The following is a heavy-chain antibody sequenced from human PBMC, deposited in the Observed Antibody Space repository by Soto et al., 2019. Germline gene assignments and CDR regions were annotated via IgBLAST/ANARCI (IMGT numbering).Heavy chain of an antibody. J-gene: IGHJ4*02. CDR2: IWYDGSNK. Sequence: TGGSLRLSCAASGFTFSSYVMHWVRQSPGKGLEWVAVIWYDGSNKYYADSVKGRFTISSDNSKNTLYLQMNSLRAEDTAVYYCARDKGYYDYWGQGTLVTVSS. CDR1: GFTFSSYV. CDR3: ARDKGYYDY. V-gene: IGHV3-33*01. D-gene: IGHD2-15*01.